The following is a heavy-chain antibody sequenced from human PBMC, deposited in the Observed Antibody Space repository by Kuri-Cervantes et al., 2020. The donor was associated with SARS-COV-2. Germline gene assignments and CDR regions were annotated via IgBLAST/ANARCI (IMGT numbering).Heavy chain of an antibody. CDR2: ISYDGSDK. V-gene: IGHV3-30*03. J-gene: IGHJ5*01. Sequence: GGSLRLSCIASGFSFSSYGMHWVRQAPGKGLEWVAIISYDGSDKDYADSVKGRFIISRDNARNSLFLEMKSVRAEDTAVYYCARQVLTMAGWIDSWGQGTRVTVS. CDR1: GFSFSSYG. CDR3: ARQVLTMAGWIDS. D-gene: IGHD6-19*01.